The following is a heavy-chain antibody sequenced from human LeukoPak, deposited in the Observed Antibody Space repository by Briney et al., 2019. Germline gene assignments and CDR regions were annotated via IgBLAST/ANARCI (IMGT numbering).Heavy chain of an antibody. J-gene: IGHJ6*03. D-gene: IGHD1-26*01. V-gene: IGHV4-38-2*02. CDR1: DYSIGSGYY. CDR2: IFHTGNT. Sequence: PSETLSLTCNVSDYSIGSGYYWGWIRQPPGKGLEWIANIFHTGNTDDNPSLKSRVTISMDTSKNQFSLNLSAVTAADTAVYFCARGIVEANYYYYYMDVWGKGTTVTISS. CDR3: ARGIVEANYYYYYMDV.